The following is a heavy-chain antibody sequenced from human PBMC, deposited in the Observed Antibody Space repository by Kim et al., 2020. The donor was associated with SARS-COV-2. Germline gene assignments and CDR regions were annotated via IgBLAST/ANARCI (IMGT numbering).Heavy chain of an antibody. Sequence: SETLSLTCAVYGGSFSGYYWSWIRQPPGKGLEWIGEINHSGSTNYNPSLKSRVTISVDTSKNQFSLKLSSVTAADTAVYYCARGKAPPRGHRKQLVRQNFDYWGQGTLVTVSS. J-gene: IGHJ4*02. D-gene: IGHD6-13*01. CDR3: ARGKAPPRGHRKQLVRQNFDY. CDR1: GGSFSGYY. CDR2: INHSGST. V-gene: IGHV4-34*01.